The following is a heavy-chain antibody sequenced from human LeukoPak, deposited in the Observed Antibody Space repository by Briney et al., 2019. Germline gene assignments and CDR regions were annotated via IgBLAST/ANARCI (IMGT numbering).Heavy chain of an antibody. D-gene: IGHD1-26*01. CDR3: ARSPSGGYVSVISYFDL. Sequence: SEILSLTCTVSGGSISSSSYYWGWICQPPGKGPEWIGSIYYSGSTYYNPSFKSRVTIFIDTSKNQFSLKLNSVTAADTAVYYCARSPSGGYVSVISYFDLWGRGTLVTVSS. V-gene: IGHV4-39*01. J-gene: IGHJ2*01. CDR2: IYYSGST. CDR1: GGSISSSSYY.